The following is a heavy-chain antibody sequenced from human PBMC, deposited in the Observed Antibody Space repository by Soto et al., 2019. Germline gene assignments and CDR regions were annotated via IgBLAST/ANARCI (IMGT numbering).Heavy chain of an antibody. D-gene: IGHD1-20*01. Sequence: ASVKVSCKASGGTFSSYTISWVRQAPGQGLEWMGWISADIGNTNYAQKLQGRVTMTTDTSTSTAYMELRSLRSDDTAVYYCARADGGISIDYWGQGTLVTVSS. J-gene: IGHJ4*02. CDR3: ARADGGISIDY. V-gene: IGHV1-18*01. CDR1: GGTFSSYT. CDR2: ISADIGNT.